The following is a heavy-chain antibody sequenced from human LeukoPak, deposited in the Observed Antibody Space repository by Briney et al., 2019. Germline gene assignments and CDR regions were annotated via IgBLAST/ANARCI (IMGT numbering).Heavy chain of an antibody. CDR3: ATASEHIVVVTATPGAFDI. J-gene: IGHJ3*02. V-gene: IGHV1-8*01. CDR2: MNPNSGNT. D-gene: IGHD2-21*02. Sequence: ASVKVSCKASGYTFTSYDINWVRQATGQGLEWMGWMNPNSGNTGYAQKFQGRVTMTRNTSISTAYMELRSLRSDDTAVYYCATASEHIVVVTATPGAFDIWGQGTMVTVSS. CDR1: GYTFTSYD.